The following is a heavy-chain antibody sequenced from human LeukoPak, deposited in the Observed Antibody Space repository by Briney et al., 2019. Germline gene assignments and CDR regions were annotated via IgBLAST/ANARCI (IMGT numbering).Heavy chain of an antibody. V-gene: IGHV3-53*01. CDR2: IYSGGTT. J-gene: IGHJ4*02. CDR1: GFTVSSNY. CDR3: ARVNEAVAGTDY. D-gene: IGHD6-19*01. Sequence: GGSLRLSCAASGFTVSSNYMSWVRQAPGKGLEWVSVIYSGGTTYSADSVKGRFTISRDNSKNTLYLQMNSLRAEDTAVYYCARVNEAVAGTDYWGQGTLVTVSS.